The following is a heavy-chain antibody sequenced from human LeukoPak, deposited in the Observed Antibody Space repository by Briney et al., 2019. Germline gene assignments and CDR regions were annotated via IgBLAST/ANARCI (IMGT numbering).Heavy chain of an antibody. V-gene: IGHV3-33*06. J-gene: IGHJ4*02. Sequence: PGGSLRLSCAASGFTFSSYGMHWVRQAPGKGLEWVAVIWYDGSNKYYADSVKGRFTISRDNSKNTLYLQMNSLRAEDTAVYYCAKDQYYYDSISYFDYWGQGTLVTVSS. CDR3: AKDQYYYDSISYFDY. CDR1: GFTFSSYG. CDR2: IWYDGSNK. D-gene: IGHD3-22*01.